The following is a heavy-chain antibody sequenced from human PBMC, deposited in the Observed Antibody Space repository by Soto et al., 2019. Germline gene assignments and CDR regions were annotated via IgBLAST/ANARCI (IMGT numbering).Heavy chain of an antibody. CDR1: GFTFSSYS. V-gene: IGHV3-48*01. CDR3: GRENEVLGSSAFDI. Sequence: ESGGGLVQPGGSLRLSCAASGFTFSSYSMNWVRQAPGKGLEWVSYISSSSSTIYYADSVKGRFTISRDNAKNSLYLQMNSLRAEDTAVYYCGRENEVLGSSAFDIWGQGTMVTVSS. D-gene: IGHD3-10*01. J-gene: IGHJ3*02. CDR2: ISSSSSTI.